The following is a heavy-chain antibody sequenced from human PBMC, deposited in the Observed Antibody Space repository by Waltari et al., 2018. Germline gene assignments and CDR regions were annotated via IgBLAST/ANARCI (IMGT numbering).Heavy chain of an antibody. V-gene: IGHV1-69*01. CDR3: ANGALAYCGGDCYFDY. CDR2: IMPILGRA. CDR1: GGTFSSYA. D-gene: IGHD2-21*02. Sequence: QVQLVQSGAEVKKPGSSVKVSCKASGGTFSSYAISGVRQAPGQGLEWMGGIMPILGRANYAQKFQGRVTITADESTSTAYMELSSRRSEDTAVYYCANGALAYCGGDCYFDYWGQGTLVTVSS. J-gene: IGHJ4*02.